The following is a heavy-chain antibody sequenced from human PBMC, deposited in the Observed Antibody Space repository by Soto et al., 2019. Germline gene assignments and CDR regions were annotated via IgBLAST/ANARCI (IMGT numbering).Heavy chain of an antibody. CDR3: AREEQGSGRYSMRINY. Sequence: SXTLSLTCAISGDSVSSNSATWNWIRQSPSRGLEWLGRTYYRSKWDNDYAVSVKSRVTINPDTSKNQFSLQLNSVTPGDTAVYYCAREEQGSGRYSMRINYRGQGALVNVSS. J-gene: IGHJ4*02. CDR1: GDSVSSNSAT. CDR2: TYYRSKWDN. D-gene: IGHD3-10*01. V-gene: IGHV6-1*01.